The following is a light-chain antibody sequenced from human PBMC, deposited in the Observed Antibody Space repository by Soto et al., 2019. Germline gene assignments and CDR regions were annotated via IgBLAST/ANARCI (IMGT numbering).Light chain of an antibody. CDR1: DVVGSN. CDR3: QQYNDWPPIT. J-gene: IGKJ5*01. CDR2: GAS. Sequence: EIVMTQSPATLSVSPGERATLSCRASDVVGSNLAWYQQKPGQAPRLLIYGASTRATGIPGRFSGSGFGTEFTLTISGLQPEDFAVYYCQQYNDWPPITFGQGTDWRL. V-gene: IGKV3-15*01.